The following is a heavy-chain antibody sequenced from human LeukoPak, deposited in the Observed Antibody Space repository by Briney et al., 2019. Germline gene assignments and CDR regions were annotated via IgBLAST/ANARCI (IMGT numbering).Heavy chain of an antibody. CDR3: ATGLVGTTFRWFDP. Sequence: ASVKVSCKVSGYTLTELSMHWVRQAPGKGLEWMGGLDPEDGETIYAQKFQGRVTMTEDTSTDTAYMELSSLRSEDTAVYYCATGLVGTTFRWFDPWGQGTLVTVSS. CDR1: GYTLTELS. V-gene: IGHV1-24*01. CDR2: LDPEDGET. J-gene: IGHJ5*02. D-gene: IGHD1-1*01.